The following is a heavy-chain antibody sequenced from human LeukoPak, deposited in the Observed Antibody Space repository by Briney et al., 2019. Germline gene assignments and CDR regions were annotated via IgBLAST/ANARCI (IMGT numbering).Heavy chain of an antibody. D-gene: IGHD6-13*01. V-gene: IGHV3-64*01. CDR2: ISSNGGST. Sequence: GGSLRLSCAASGFTFSSYAMHWVRQAPGKGLEYVSAISSNGGSTYYANSVKGRFTISRDNSKNTLYLQMGSLRAEDMAVYYCARGGGSSSYYYYYYMDVWGKGTTVTVSS. CDR1: GFTFSSYA. J-gene: IGHJ6*03. CDR3: ARGGGSSSYYYYYYMDV.